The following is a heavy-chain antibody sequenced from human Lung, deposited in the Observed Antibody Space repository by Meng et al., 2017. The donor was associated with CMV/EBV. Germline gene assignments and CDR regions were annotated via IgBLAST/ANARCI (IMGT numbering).Heavy chain of an antibody. CDR3: ARDRERGYSYGIIDY. J-gene: IGHJ4*02. D-gene: IGHD5-18*01. V-gene: IGHV1-46*01. Sequence: SXXVSXXASGYTFTSYYMHWVRQAPGQGLEWMGIIIPSGGSTSYEQKFQGRVTMTRDTSTSTVYKELSSLRTEDTAVYYCARDRERGYSYGIIDYWGQGTXVTVSS. CDR1: GYTFTSYY. CDR2: IIPSGGST.